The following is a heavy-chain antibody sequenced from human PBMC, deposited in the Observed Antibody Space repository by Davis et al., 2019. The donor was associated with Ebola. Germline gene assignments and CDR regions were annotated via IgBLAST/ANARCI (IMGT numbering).Heavy chain of an antibody. CDR3: VKWSYARFDY. CDR1: GFTSSDAW. D-gene: IGHD1-26*01. V-gene: IGHV3-15*01. Sequence: PGGSLRLSCAASGFTSSDAWMSWVRQAPGKGLEWVGRIKSKADGGTADYAAPVKTRFPISRDDSKNTLYLQMNSLKTEGTAVYYCVKWSYARFDYWGQGTLVTVSS. J-gene: IGHJ4*02. CDR2: IKSKADGGTA.